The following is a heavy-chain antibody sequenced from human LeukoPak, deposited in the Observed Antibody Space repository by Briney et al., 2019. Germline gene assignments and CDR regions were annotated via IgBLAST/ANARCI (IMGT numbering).Heavy chain of an antibody. CDR2: IYHSGST. J-gene: IGHJ4*02. CDR3: ARGLWSFDD. V-gene: IGHV4-38-2*02. CDR1: GYSISSGYY. D-gene: IGHD5-18*01. Sequence: SETLSLTCTVSGYSISSGYYWGWIRQPPGKGLEWIGSIYHSGSTYYNPSLKSRVTISVDTSKNQFSLKLSSVTAADTAVYYCARGLWSFDDWGQGTLVTVSS.